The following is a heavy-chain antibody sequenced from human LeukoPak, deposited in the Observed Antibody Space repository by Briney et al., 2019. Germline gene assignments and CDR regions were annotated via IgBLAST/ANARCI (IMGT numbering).Heavy chain of an antibody. J-gene: IGHJ6*02. CDR2: IGTAGDT. CDR3: ARGSVRVGMDV. Sequence: PGGSLRLSCEAFGITFSTSDMHWVRQAPGKGLEWVSVIGTAGDTYYADSVKGRFTISREKAKNSLYLQMNSLRAGDTAVYYCARGSVRVGMDVWGQGTTVTVSS. D-gene: IGHD6-13*01. CDR1: GITFSTSD. V-gene: IGHV3-13*01.